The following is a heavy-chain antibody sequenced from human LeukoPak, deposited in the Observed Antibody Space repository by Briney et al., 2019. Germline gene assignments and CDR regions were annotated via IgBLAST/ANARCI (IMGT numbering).Heavy chain of an antibody. CDR2: ISGSGGST. D-gene: IGHD3-22*01. CDR3: AKSRYYYDSSGYKRVAWYFDL. V-gene: IGHV3-23*01. Sequence: GGSLRLSCAASGFTFSSYAMSWVRQAPGKGLEWVSAISGSGGSTNYADSVKGRFTISRDNSKNMLYLQMNSLRAEDTAVYYCAKSRYYYDSSGYKRVAWYFDLWGRGTLVTVSS. CDR1: GFTFSSYA. J-gene: IGHJ2*01.